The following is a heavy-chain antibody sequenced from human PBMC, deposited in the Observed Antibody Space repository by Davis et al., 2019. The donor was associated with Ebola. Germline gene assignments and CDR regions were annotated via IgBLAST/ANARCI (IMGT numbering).Heavy chain of an antibody. CDR1: GSTFSSYS. CDR2: ISSSGSTI. J-gene: IGHJ4*02. CDR3: ARGATVTTSYFDY. Sequence: PGGSLRLSCAASGSTFSSYSMNWVRQAPGKGLEWVSYISSSGSTIYYADSVKGRFTISRDNAKNSLYLQMNSLRAEDTAVYYCARGATVTTSYFDYWGQGTLVTVSS. D-gene: IGHD4-17*01. V-gene: IGHV3-48*04.